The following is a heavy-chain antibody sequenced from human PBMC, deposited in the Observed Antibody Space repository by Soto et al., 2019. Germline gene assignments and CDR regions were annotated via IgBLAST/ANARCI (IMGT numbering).Heavy chain of an antibody. CDR3: AHFFDYYDRDY. CDR2: IYWDDDK. Sequence: QITLKESGPTLVKPTQTLTLTCTFSGFSLSTSGVGVGWIRQPPGKALEWLALIYWDDDKRYSPSLKSRLTITKDTTKNQVVLKMTNMDPVDTATYYCAHFFDYYDRDYWGQGTLVTVSS. CDR1: GFSLSTSGVG. J-gene: IGHJ4*02. D-gene: IGHD3-22*01. V-gene: IGHV2-5*02.